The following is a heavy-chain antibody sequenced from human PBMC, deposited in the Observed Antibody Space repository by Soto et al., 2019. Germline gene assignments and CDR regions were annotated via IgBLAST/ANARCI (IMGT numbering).Heavy chain of an antibody. CDR3: ARGRRSPYIFWFDP. CDR2: MNPNSGNT. CDR1: GYTFSSYD. V-gene: IGHV1-8*01. Sequence: ASVKVSCKASGYTFSSYDINWVRQATGQGLEWMGWMNPNSGNTGYAQKFQGRVTMTRNTSISTAYMELSSLSSEDTAVYYCARGRRSPYIFWFDPWGQGTLVTGSS. D-gene: IGHD2-21*01. J-gene: IGHJ5*02.